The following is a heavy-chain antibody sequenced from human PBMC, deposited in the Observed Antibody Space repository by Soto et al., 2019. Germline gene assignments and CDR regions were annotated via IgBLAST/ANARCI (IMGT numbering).Heavy chain of an antibody. Sequence: EVQLLESGGGLVQPGGSLRLSCAASGFSFSSYAMSWVRQAPGKGLESVAAISGGGGSTYSADSVKRRFTISRDNSKNTLHLQMNSLRAEDTAVYYCAKDISGSYYDFDYWGQGTLVTVSS. CDR1: GFSFSSYA. D-gene: IGHD1-26*01. J-gene: IGHJ4*02. CDR3: AKDISGSYYDFDY. V-gene: IGHV3-23*01. CDR2: ISGGGGST.